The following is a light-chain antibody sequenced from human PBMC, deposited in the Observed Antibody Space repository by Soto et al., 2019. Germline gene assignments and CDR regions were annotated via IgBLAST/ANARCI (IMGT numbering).Light chain of an antibody. V-gene: IGKV3-20*01. CDR2: HTS. Sequence: ETVFSQSPGTPSLSPGERATPSCRASQSVGGSLAWYQQRPGQAPRLLVYHTSNRATGIPDRFSGSGSGTDFTLTISRLEPEDFAVYYCQQYGIFPITFGQGTRLEIK. J-gene: IGKJ5*01. CDR1: QSVGGS. CDR3: QQYGIFPIT.